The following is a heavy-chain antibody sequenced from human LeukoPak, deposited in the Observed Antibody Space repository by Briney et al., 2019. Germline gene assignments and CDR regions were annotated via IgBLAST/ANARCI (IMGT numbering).Heavy chain of an antibody. Sequence: GGSLRLSCVASGFTFSDYYMSWVRQAPGKGLEWVGRFKPGGTTDFAEPVKGRFSISKDESKNTLYLQMNSLKTEDTAMYYCAIDDYYDRSGPSGADYFDYWGQGTLVTVSS. J-gene: IGHJ4*02. CDR1: GFTFSDYY. CDR3: AIDDYYDRSGPSGADYFDY. D-gene: IGHD3-22*01. V-gene: IGHV3-15*01. CDR2: FKPGGTT.